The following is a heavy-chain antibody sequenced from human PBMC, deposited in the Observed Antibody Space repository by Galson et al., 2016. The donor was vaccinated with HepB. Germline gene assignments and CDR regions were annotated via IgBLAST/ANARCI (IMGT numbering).Heavy chain of an antibody. CDR3: ARVMNDYVWGPPPDSYYYALDV. CDR1: GFTFSNYI. CDR2: ISYGGNDK. V-gene: IGHV3-30*04. D-gene: IGHD3-16*01. J-gene: IGHJ6*02. Sequence: SLRLSCAASGFTFSNYIIRWVRQAPGEGLEWVAVISYGGNDKYYADSVKGRFTISRDNSKNTLYLQMNSLRAEDTAVYYCARVMNDYVWGPPPDSYYYALDVWGQGTTVTVSS.